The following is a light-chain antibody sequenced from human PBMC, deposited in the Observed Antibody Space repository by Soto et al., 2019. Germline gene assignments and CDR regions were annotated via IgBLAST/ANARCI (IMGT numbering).Light chain of an antibody. Sequence: QSVLTQPPSVSESPGQSVTISCTCASAGIGAVYDVHWYQQLPGAAPKLLIYSNAIRPSGVPDRFSASKSGTSASLAITGLRAEDEADYYCQSYDSSLTNYVFGTGTKVTVL. CDR1: SAGIGAVYD. V-gene: IGLV1-40*01. CDR3: QSYDSSLTNYV. J-gene: IGLJ1*01. CDR2: SNA.